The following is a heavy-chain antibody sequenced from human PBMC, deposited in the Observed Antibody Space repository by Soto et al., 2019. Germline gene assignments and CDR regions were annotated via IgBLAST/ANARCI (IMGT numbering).Heavy chain of an antibody. CDR1: GASISAYA. Sequence: SETLSLTCTVSGASISAYAWSWIRQPAGKGLEWIGRLYSSGNTNYNPSFKSRLTMPADTSKNQFSLKLSSVTAADTAVYYCARGPYSSGWYVVDYWGQGTLVPVSS. CDR2: LYSSGNT. CDR3: ARGPYSSGWYVVDY. D-gene: IGHD6-19*01. J-gene: IGHJ4*02. V-gene: IGHV4-4*07.